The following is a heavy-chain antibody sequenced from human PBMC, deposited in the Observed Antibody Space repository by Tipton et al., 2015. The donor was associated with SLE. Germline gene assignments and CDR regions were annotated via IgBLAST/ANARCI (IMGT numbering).Heavy chain of an antibody. D-gene: IGHD2-8*01. CDR1: GGSFSGYY. V-gene: IGHV4-34*01. CDR2: INHSGST. J-gene: IGHJ3*02. Sequence: TLSLTCAVYGGSFSGYYWSWIRQPPGKGLEWIGEINHSGSTNYNPSLKSRVTISVDTSKNQFSLKLSSVTAADTAVYYCARYCTNGVCYARDAFDIWGQGTMVTVSS. CDR3: ARYCTNGVCYARDAFDI.